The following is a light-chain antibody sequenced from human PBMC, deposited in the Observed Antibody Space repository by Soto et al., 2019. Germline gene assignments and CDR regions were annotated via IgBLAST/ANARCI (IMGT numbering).Light chain of an antibody. Sequence: QSVLTQPPSASGTPGQRVTISCSGSSSNIGINVLSWYQQLPGAAPKLLIYSNDQRPSGVPDRFSGSKSGTSASLAISGLQSEDEADYYCAAWDDSLNGYAFGPGTKGDRP. CDR1: SSNIGINV. J-gene: IGLJ1*01. CDR3: AAWDDSLNGYA. V-gene: IGLV1-44*01. CDR2: SND.